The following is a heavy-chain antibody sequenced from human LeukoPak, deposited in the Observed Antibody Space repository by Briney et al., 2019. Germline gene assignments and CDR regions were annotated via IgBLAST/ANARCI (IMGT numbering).Heavy chain of an antibody. D-gene: IGHD3-22*01. CDR2: IEDGGGEK. CDR1: GFTFSNYW. CDR3: ARDVDYDSSGYFYYYYGMDV. V-gene: IGHV3-7*01. Sequence: GGSLRLSCAASGFTFSNYWMSWVRQAPGKGLDWVANIEDGGGEKYYVDSVKGRFTISRDNAKNSLYLQMNSLRAEDTAVYYCARDVDYDSSGYFYYYYGMDVWGQGTTVTVSS. J-gene: IGHJ6*02.